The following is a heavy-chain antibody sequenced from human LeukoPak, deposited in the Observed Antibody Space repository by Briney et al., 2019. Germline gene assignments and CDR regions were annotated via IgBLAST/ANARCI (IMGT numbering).Heavy chain of an antibody. D-gene: IGHD6-13*01. Sequence: PGGSLRLSCAASGFTASSNYMSWVRQAPGKGLEWVSVIYSGGSTYYADSVKGRFTISRDNSKNTLYLQMNSLRAEDTAVYYCARDRRAAAASENYFDYWGQGTLVTVSS. CDR1: GFTASSNY. J-gene: IGHJ4*02. V-gene: IGHV3-66*01. CDR3: ARDRRAAAASENYFDY. CDR2: IYSGGST.